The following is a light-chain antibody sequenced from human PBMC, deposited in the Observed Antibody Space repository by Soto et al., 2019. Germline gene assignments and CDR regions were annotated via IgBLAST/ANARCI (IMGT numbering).Light chain of an antibody. CDR2: GAS. CDR1: QSVSSSY. J-gene: IGKJ4*01. V-gene: IGKV3D-20*02. CDR3: QQRSIWPPLT. Sequence: EIVLTQSPGTLSLSPGERATLSCRASQSVSSSYLAWYQQKPGQAPRLLIYGASTRATGIPARFSGSGSGTDFTLTINSLEPEDFAVYYCQQRSIWPPLTFGGGTKVDIK.